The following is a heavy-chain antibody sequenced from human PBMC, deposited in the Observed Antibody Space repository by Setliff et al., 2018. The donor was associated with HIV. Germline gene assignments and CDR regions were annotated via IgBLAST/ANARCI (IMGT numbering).Heavy chain of an antibody. CDR1: GFNFNKAW. D-gene: IGHD3-10*01. Sequence: GGSLRLSCAASGFNFNKAWMNWVRQAPGKGLEWVGRIKSKTDGGTTDYAAPVKGRFTISRDDSKNTVYLQMNSLQVDDTGVYYCTTDEVTMVRGMLYFFNYWGQGALVTVS. J-gene: IGHJ4*02. CDR3: TTDEVTMVRGMLYFFNY. V-gene: IGHV3-15*01. CDR2: IKSKTDGGTT.